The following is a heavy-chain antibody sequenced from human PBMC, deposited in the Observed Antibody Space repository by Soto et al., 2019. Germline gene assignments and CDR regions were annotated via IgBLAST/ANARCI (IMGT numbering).Heavy chain of an antibody. CDR1: GFTFSSYG. CDR2: ISYDGSNK. Sequence: GGSLRLSCAASGFTFSSYGMHWVRQAPGKGLEWVAVISYDGSNKYYADSVKGRFTISRDNSKNTLYLQMNSLRAEDTAVYYCAKDGRWVHGTCFRNWGQGTLVTVSS. J-gene: IGHJ4*02. CDR3: AKDGRWVHGTCFRN. V-gene: IGHV3-30*18. D-gene: IGHD1-1*01.